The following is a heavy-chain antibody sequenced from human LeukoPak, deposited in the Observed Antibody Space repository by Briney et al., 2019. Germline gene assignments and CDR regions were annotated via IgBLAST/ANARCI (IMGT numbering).Heavy chain of an antibody. CDR2: INSNSGGT. Sequence: ASVKVSCKASGYTFTGYYMHWVRQAPGQGLEWMGWINSNSGGTNYAQKFQGRVTMTRDTSISTAYMELSRLRSDDTAVYYCARVQQWLVPDDAFDIWGQGTMVTVSS. CDR1: GYTFTGYY. J-gene: IGHJ3*02. V-gene: IGHV1-2*02. D-gene: IGHD6-19*01. CDR3: ARVQQWLVPDDAFDI.